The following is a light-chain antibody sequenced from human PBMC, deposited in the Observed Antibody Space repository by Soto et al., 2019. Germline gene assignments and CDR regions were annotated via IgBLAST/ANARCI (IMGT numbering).Light chain of an antibody. CDR1: QSISSW. Sequence: DIPMTQSPSTLSASIGDRVTITCRASQSISSWLAWYQQKPGKAPKLLIYKASSLESGVPSRFSGSGSGTEFTLTISSLQPDDFATYYCQRYDSYSLFTFGPGTKVDIK. CDR3: QRYDSYSLFT. CDR2: KAS. J-gene: IGKJ3*01. V-gene: IGKV1-5*03.